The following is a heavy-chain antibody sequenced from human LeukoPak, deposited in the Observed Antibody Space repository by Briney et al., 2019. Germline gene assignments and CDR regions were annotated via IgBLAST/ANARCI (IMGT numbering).Heavy chain of an antibody. CDR2: IYHSGST. J-gene: IGHJ6*02. V-gene: IGHV4-4*02. CDR1: GGSISSSNW. CDR3: ARVPEWELPNYYYYGMDV. D-gene: IGHD1-26*01. Sequence: SETLSLTCAVSGGSISSSNWWSWVRQPPGKGLEWIGEIYHSGSTNYNPSLKSRVTISVDKSKNQFSLKLSSVTAADTAVYYCARVPEWELPNYYYYGMDVWGQGTTVTVSS.